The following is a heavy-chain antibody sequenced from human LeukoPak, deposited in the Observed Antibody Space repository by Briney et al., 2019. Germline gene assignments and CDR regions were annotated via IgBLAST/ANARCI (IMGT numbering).Heavy chain of an antibody. V-gene: IGHV3-30*18. CDR2: ISYDGSNK. D-gene: IGHD4-11*01. CDR3: AKPALTTPWDYYYYGMDV. Sequence: GRSLGLSCAASGFTFSSYGMHWVRQAPGKGLEWVAVISYDGSNKYYADSVKGRFTISGDNSKNTLYLQMNSLRAEDTAVYYCAKPALTTPWDYYYYGMDVWGQGTTVTVSS. J-gene: IGHJ6*02. CDR1: GFTFSSYG.